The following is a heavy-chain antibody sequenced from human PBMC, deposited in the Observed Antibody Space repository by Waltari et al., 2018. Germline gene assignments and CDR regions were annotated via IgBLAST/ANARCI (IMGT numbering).Heavy chain of an antibody. V-gene: IGHV3-30*03. Sequence: QVQLVESGGGVVQPGKSLRLSCSASGLSLSGFSMHWVRQAPGKGLEWVAVITYDGKHKDYADAVKGRFTISRDNSKNTVYLQMNILRLQDTAVYYCASDPSRLSTPGGYFDNWGQGTLVTVSS. J-gene: IGHJ4*02. CDR3: ASDPSRLSTPGGYFDN. D-gene: IGHD2-8*02. CDR2: ITYDGKHK. CDR1: GLSLSGFS.